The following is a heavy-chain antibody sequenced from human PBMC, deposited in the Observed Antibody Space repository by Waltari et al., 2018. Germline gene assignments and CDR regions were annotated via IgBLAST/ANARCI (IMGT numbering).Heavy chain of an antibody. V-gene: IGHV3-30-3*01. CDR2: ISDDGSNK. J-gene: IGHJ4*02. CDR1: GFTFSSYA. CDR3: ARGNDYDYVLDY. D-gene: IGHD3-16*01. Sequence: QVQLVESGGGVVRPGRSLRLSCAASGFTFSSYAMHWVRQAPGKGLEWVAVISDDGSNKYYADSVKGRFTISRDNSKNTLYLQMNSLRAEDTAVYYCARGNDYDYVLDYWGQGTLVTVSS.